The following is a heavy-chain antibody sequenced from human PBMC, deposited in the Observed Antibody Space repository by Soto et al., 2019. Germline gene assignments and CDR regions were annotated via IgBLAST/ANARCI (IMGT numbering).Heavy chain of an antibody. V-gene: IGHV1-18*01. J-gene: IGHJ3*02. CDR3: ARDMITFGGVIWNDAFDI. CDR2: ISAYNGNT. D-gene: IGHD3-16*01. CDR1: GYTFTSYG. Sequence: QVQLVQSGAEVKKPGASVKVSCKASGYTFTSYGISWVRQAPGQGLEWMGWISAYNGNTNYAQKLQDRVTMTTDTSTSTAYMELRSLRSDDTAVYYCARDMITFGGVIWNDAFDIWGQGTMVTVSS.